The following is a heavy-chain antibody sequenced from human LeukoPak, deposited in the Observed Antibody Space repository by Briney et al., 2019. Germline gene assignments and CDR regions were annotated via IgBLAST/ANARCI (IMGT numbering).Heavy chain of an antibody. Sequence: KTGGSLRLSCEASGFTFTTYSMTRARQAPGKGLEWVSIISSGSSAIFSADALKGRFTISRDDAKNLLYLDMNSLRAEDTAVYYCARGHTAVTRHFDFWGQGTLVTVSS. V-gene: IGHV3-21*01. CDR3: ARGHTAVTRHFDF. CDR2: ISSGSSAI. D-gene: IGHD4-17*01. CDR1: GFTFTTYS. J-gene: IGHJ4*02.